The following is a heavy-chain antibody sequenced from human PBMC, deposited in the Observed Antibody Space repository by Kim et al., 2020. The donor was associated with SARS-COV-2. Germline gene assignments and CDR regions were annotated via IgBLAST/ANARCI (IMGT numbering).Heavy chain of an antibody. J-gene: IGHJ3*02. CDR2: ISSSSSYI. Sequence: GGSLRLSCAASGFTFSSYSMNWVRQAPGKGLEWVSSISSSSSYIFYADSVKGRFTISRDNAKNSLYLQMNSLRAEDTAVYYCARERVTSYDSSGYYYVEGSCDSWGQGTMVTVSS. CDR1: GFTFSSYS. CDR3: ARERVTSYDSSGYYYVEGSCDS. V-gene: IGHV3-21*01. D-gene: IGHD3-22*01.